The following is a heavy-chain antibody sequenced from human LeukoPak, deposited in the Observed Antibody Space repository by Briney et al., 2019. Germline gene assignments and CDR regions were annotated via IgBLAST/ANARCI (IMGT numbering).Heavy chain of an antibody. CDR3: ARLLGWSGPINWFDP. CDR1: GGSISSDY. CDR2: VYYSGIT. V-gene: IGHV4-59*08. D-gene: IGHD3-3*01. J-gene: IGHJ5*02. Sequence: SETLSLTCTVSGGSISSDYWSWIRQPPGKGLEWIGYVYYSGITNYNHSLKSRVTISVGTSKNHFSLKLTSVTAADTAVYYCARLLGWSGPINWFDPWGRGTLVSVS.